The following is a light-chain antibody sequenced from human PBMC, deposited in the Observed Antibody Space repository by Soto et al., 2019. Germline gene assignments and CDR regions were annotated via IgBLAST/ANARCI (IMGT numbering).Light chain of an antibody. Sequence: DIQMTQSPSTLSASVGDRVTITCRASQSIGNWLAWFQQKPGKAPKVLIYKASNLESGVPPRFSGSGSGTEFTLTISSLQSDDFATYYCQHYYGYSWTFGQGTKVEMK. CDR3: QHYYGYSWT. CDR1: QSIGNW. J-gene: IGKJ1*01. V-gene: IGKV1-5*03. CDR2: KAS.